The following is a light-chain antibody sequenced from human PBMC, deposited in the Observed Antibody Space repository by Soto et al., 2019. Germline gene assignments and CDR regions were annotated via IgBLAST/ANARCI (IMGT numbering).Light chain of an antibody. Sequence: QSVLTQPPSASGTPGQRVTISCSGSSSNIGSNYVYWYQQLPGTAPKLLIYRNNQRPSGVPDRFSCSKSGTSASLAISGLRSEDEADYYCVAWDDSLSGVVFGGGTKLTVL. CDR2: RNN. CDR1: SSNIGSNY. J-gene: IGLJ2*01. V-gene: IGLV1-47*01. CDR3: VAWDDSLSGVV.